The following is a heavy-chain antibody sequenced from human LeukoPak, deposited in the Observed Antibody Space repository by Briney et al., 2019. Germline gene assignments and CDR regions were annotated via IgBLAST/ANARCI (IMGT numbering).Heavy chain of an antibody. CDR3: AKESKYQLPTSCRGYYMDV. J-gene: IGHJ6*03. CDR2: ISGSGGST. V-gene: IGHV3-23*01. D-gene: IGHD2-2*01. CDR1: GITFSSYA. Sequence: GGSLRLSCAASGITFSSYAMSWVRHVPGGGLEWVSAISGSGGSTYYADFGKGRFTIPRVNSKTTLYLDMTSLRPEDTALYYVAKESKYQLPTSCRGYYMDVWGKGTTVTVSS.